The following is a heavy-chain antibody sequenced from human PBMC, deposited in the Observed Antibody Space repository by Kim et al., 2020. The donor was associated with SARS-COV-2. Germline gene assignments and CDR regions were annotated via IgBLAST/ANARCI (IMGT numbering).Heavy chain of an antibody. V-gene: IGHV3-20*01. CDR2: INWSGGRT. J-gene: IGHJ3*01. D-gene: IGHD2-21*02. CDR1: GFTFDDHG. CDR3: ARSMVTTIEAAFDS. Sequence: GGSLRLSCAASGFTFDDHGMTWVRQAPGKGLEWVAGINWSGGRTGYADSVKGRFTISRDNGKNSLYLHMNSLRADDTALYHCARSMVTTIEAAFDSWGQGTKVTVSS.